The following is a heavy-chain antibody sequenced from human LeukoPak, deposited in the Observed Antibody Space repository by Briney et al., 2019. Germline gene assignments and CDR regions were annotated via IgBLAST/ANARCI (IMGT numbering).Heavy chain of an antibody. V-gene: IGHV3-7*03. CDR2: IKQDGSEK. CDR1: GFTFTDYY. J-gene: IGHJ4*02. Sequence: PGVSLRLSCATSGFTFTDYYMSWIRQAPGKGLEWVANIKQDGSEKYYVDSVKGRFTISRDNSKNTLYLQMNSLRAEDTAVYYCAKVKDFWSGYQGIWGYHFDYWGQGTLVTVSS. D-gene: IGHD3-3*01. CDR3: AKVKDFWSGYQGIWGYHFDY.